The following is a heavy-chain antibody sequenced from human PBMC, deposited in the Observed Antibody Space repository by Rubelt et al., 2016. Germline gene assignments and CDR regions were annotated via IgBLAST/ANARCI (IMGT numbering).Heavy chain of an antibody. CDR1: GLTVRSNY. V-gene: IGHV3-21*04. CDR2: ISSSSSSI. J-gene: IGHJ2*01. Sequence: MPGGSLRLSCGASGLTVRSNYMNWVRQAPGKGLEWVSSISSSSSSIYYADSVKGRFTISRDSAKNSLYLQMNNLRAEDTAVYFCAKVLCSNYCWYFDLWGRGTLVTVSS. D-gene: IGHD4-11*01. CDR3: AKVLCSNYCWYFDL.